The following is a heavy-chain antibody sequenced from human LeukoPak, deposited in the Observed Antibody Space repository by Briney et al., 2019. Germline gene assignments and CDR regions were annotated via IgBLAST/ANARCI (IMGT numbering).Heavy chain of an antibody. Sequence: PSETLSLTCTVSGGSISSSSYYWGWIRQPPGKGLEWIGSIYYSGSTYYNPSLKSRVTISVDTSKNQFSLKLSSVTAADTAVYYCAIAAARYWYFDLWGRGTPVTVSS. CDR1: GGSISSSSYY. D-gene: IGHD6-13*01. CDR2: IYYSGST. J-gene: IGHJ2*01. V-gene: IGHV4-39*01. CDR3: AIAAARYWYFDL.